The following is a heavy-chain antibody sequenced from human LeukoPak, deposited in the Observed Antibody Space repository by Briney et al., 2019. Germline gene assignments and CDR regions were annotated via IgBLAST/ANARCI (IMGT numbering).Heavy chain of an antibody. Sequence: ASVKVSCKASGYTFTGYYMHWVRQAPGQGLEWMGWINPNSGGTNYAQKFQGRVTMTRDTSISTAYMELSRLRSDDTAVYYRARGYDFWSGYYTGDYYYMDVWGKGTTVTVSS. CDR2: INPNSGGT. V-gene: IGHV1-2*02. J-gene: IGHJ6*03. CDR1: GYTFTGYY. D-gene: IGHD3-3*01. CDR3: ARGYDFWSGYYTGDYYYMDV.